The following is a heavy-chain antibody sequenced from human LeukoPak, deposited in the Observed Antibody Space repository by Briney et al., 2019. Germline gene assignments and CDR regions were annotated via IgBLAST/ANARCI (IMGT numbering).Heavy chain of an antibody. D-gene: IGHD2-8*01. V-gene: IGHV1-69*04. CDR1: GGTFSSYA. CDR3: ARDGSPIVLMVYAGLDY. CDR2: IIPILGIA. J-gene: IGHJ4*02. Sequence: ASVKVSCKASGGTFSSYAISWVRQAPGQGLEWMGRIIPILGIANYAQKLQGRVTITADKSTSTAYMELSSLRSEDTAVYYCARDGSPIVLMVYAGLDYWGQGTLVTVSS.